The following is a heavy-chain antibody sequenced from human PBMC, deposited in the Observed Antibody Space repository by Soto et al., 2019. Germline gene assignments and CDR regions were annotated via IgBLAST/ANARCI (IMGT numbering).Heavy chain of an antibody. V-gene: IGHV3-74*03. J-gene: IGHJ4*02. D-gene: IGHD6-13*01. Sequence: GGSLRLSCAASGFTFSSYWMHWVRQAPGKGLVWVSHIDNDGSSTAYADSVRGRFTISRDNAKNTLYLQMNSLRAEDTGVYYCARRGPGTYFDYWGQGTLVTVSS. CDR2: IDNDGSST. CDR1: GFTFSSYW. CDR3: ARRGPGTYFDY.